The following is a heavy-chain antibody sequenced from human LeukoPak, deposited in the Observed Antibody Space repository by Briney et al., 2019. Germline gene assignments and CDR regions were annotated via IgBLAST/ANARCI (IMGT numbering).Heavy chain of an antibody. Sequence: ASVNVSCKASVYTFTRYFMHWVRQAPGQEGEWMGWINPYSGGTNYAQKFQGRVTMTRDTSISTAYMELSRLRSDDTAVYYCASAYEWMGAFDIWGQGTMVTVSS. D-gene: IGHD6-19*01. V-gene: IGHV1-2*02. CDR2: INPYSGGT. CDR3: ASAYEWMGAFDI. CDR1: VYTFTRYF. J-gene: IGHJ3*02.